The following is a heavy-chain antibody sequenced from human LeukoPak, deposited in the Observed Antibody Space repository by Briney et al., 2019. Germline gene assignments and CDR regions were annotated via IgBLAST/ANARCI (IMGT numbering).Heavy chain of an antibody. D-gene: IGHD6-13*01. V-gene: IGHV1-8*01. CDR1: GYTFTSYD. CDR3: ARAPYSSSWYGFDY. J-gene: IGHJ4*02. Sequence: GASVKVFCKASGYTFTSYDINWVRQATGQGLEWMGWMNPNSGNTGYAQKFQGRVTMTRNTSISTAYMELSSLRSEDTAVYYCARAPYSSSWYGFDYWGQGTLVTVSS. CDR2: MNPNSGNT.